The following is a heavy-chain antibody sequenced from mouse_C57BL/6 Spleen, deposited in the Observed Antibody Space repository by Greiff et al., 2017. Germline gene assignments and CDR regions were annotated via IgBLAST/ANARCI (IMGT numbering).Heavy chain of an antibody. D-gene: IGHD3-2*02. CDR1: GYTFTSYR. CDR2: INPSNGGT. Sequence: SGTELVKPGASVKLSCKASGYTFTSYRMHWVKPRPGQGLEWIGNINPSNGGTNYNEKFKSKATLTVDKSSSTAYMQLSSLTAEDSAVYYCARLRLYAMDYWGQGTSVTVSS. V-gene: IGHV1-53*01. J-gene: IGHJ4*01. CDR3: ARLRLYAMDY.